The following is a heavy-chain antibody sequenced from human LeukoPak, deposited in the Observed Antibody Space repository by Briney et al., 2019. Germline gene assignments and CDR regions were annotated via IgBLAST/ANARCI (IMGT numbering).Heavy chain of an antibody. J-gene: IGHJ4*02. Sequence: GGSLRLSCEVSGFIFRNYGMHWVRRTPGKGLEWVAFIQSDGSDKYYADSVKGRFTISRDTSKNKLYLQMNGLRAEDTAPYYCVKDEDWGFGSWGQGTPVTVSS. V-gene: IGHV3-30*02. CDR3: VKDEDWGFGS. CDR1: GFIFRNYG. CDR2: IQSDGSDK. D-gene: IGHD7-27*01.